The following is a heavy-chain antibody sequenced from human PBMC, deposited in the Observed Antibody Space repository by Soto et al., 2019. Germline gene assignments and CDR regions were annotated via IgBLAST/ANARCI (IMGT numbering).Heavy chain of an antibody. D-gene: IGHD1-26*01. CDR1: GYSFANFG. CDR2: VNTHTGNT. CDR3: ARRSGSSYGGDYFDY. V-gene: IGHV1-18*01. Sequence: QVPLVQSGAEVKKPGASVKVSCKASGYSFANFGITWVRQAPGQGLQWMGWVNTHTGNTNSAQKLQGRLTMTTDTSTSTAYMELRSLRSDDTAVYYCARRSGSSYGGDYFDYWGQGTLVTVSS. J-gene: IGHJ4*02.